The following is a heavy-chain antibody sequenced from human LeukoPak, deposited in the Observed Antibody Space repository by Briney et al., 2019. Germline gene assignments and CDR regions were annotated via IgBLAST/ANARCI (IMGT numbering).Heavy chain of an antibody. V-gene: IGHV3-23*01. D-gene: IGHD6-13*01. CDR3: AKDGRVEQQLYYFDY. Sequence: GGSLRLSCAASGFTFSSYAMSWVRQAPGKGLEWVSTISASGGNTFYADSVKGRFTISRDNSKNTLHLQMNSLRAEDTAVYYCAKDGRVEQQLYYFDYWGQGALVTVSS. CDR2: ISASGGNT. J-gene: IGHJ4*02. CDR1: GFTFSSYA.